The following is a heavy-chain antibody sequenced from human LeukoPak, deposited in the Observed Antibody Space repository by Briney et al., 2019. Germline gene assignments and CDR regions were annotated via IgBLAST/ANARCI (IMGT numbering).Heavy chain of an antibody. CDR1: GGSFSGYY. CDR2: INHSGST. D-gene: IGHD3-22*01. V-gene: IGHV4-34*01. J-gene: IGHJ4*02. Sequence: SETLSLTRAVYGGSFSGYYWSWIRQPPGKGLEWIGEINHSGSTHYNPSLKSRVTISVDTSKNQFSLKLSSVTAADTAVYYCARLSYDSSYFYWGQGTLVTVSS. CDR3: ARLSYDSSYFY.